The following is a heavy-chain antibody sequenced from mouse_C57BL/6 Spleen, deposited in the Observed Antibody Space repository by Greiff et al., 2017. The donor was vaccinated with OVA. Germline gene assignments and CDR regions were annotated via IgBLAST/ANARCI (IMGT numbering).Heavy chain of an antibody. Sequence: EVQVVESGEGLVKPGGSLKLSCAASGFTFSSYAMSWVRQTPEKRLEWVAYISSGGDYIYYADTVKGRCTISRDNARNTLYLQMSSLKSEDTAMYYCTRESIEGFFDYWGQGTTLTVSS. CDR1: GFTFSSYA. CDR3: TRESIEGFFDY. J-gene: IGHJ2*01. V-gene: IGHV5-9-1*02. CDR2: ISSGGDYI. D-gene: IGHD2-3*01.